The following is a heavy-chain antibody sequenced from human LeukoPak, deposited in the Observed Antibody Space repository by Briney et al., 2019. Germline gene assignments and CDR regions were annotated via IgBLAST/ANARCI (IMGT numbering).Heavy chain of an antibody. Sequence: VASVKVSGKASGYTFTGYYMHWVRQAPGQGLEWMGWINPNSGDTNYAQKFQGRVTMTRDTSISTAYMDLSRLTSDDTAVYYCARDRSQGRDFDYWGQGTLVTVSS. CDR1: GYTFTGYY. CDR2: INPNSGDT. CDR3: ARDRSQGRDFDY. D-gene: IGHD3-10*01. V-gene: IGHV1-2*02. J-gene: IGHJ4*02.